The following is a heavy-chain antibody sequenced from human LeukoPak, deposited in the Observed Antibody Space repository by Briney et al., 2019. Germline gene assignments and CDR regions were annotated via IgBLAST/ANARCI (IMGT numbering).Heavy chain of an antibody. CDR1: GGSISTYY. J-gene: IGHJ5*02. CDR3: ARSNQGLPNWFDP. CDR2: IYYSGST. Sequence: PSETLSLTCTVSGGSISTYYWSWIRQPPGKGLEWIGYIYYSGSTSYNPSLESRVTISVDRSKNQFSLKLSSVTAADTAVYYCARSNQGLPNWFDPWGQGTLVTVSS. V-gene: IGHV4-59*12.